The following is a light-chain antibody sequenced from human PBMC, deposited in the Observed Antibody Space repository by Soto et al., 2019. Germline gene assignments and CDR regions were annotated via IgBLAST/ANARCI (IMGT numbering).Light chain of an antibody. CDR1: SSNVGRHY. CDR3: AAWDDTLSAWV. V-gene: IGLV1-47*01. CDR2: RND. Sequence: QPVLTQPPSTSETPGQRITVSCSGSSSNVGRHYVNWYRHVPGTAPKLLIYRNDQRPSGVPDRFSASKSGTSASLAISGLRAEDEADYFCAAWDDTLSAWVFGGGTQLTVL. J-gene: IGLJ3*02.